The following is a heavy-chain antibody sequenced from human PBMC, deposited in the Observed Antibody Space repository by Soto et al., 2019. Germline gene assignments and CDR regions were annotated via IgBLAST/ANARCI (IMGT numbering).Heavy chain of an antibody. Sequence: EVQLVESGGGLVQPGRSLRLSCAASGFTFDDYAMHWVRQAPGKGLEWVSGISGNSGSIGYADSVKGRFTISRDNAKNSLYLQMNSLRGEDTALYYCGKGGGKWLVRNWFDPWGQGTLVTVSS. CDR3: GKGGGKWLVRNWFDP. D-gene: IGHD6-19*01. J-gene: IGHJ5*02. CDR2: ISGNSGSI. V-gene: IGHV3-9*01. CDR1: GFTFDDYA.